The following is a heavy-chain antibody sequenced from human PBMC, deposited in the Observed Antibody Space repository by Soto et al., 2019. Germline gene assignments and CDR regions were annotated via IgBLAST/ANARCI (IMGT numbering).Heavy chain of an antibody. Sequence: GGSLRLSCAASGYTFSDYYMSWIRQAPGKGLEWISYIDTSGTKIYYADSVKGRFTITRDNAKNSLYLQMNSLRAEDTAVYYCAKCPSYDFWRGYYSAYYGMDAWGQGTRGTVSS. D-gene: IGHD3-3*01. CDR1: GYTFSDYY. CDR2: IDTSGTKI. V-gene: IGHV3-11*01. J-gene: IGHJ6*02. CDR3: AKCPSYDFWRGYYSAYYGMDA.